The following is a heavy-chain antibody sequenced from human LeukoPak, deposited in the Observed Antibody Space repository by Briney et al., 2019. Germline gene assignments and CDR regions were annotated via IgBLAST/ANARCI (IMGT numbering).Heavy chain of an antibody. J-gene: IGHJ4*02. Sequence: SETLSLTCTVSGGSISSYYWSWIRQPPGKGLEWIGYIYYSGSTNYNPSLKSRVTISVDTSKKQFSLKLSSVTAADTAVYYCARGGRDGYNYYFDYWGQGTLVTVSS. D-gene: IGHD5-24*01. CDR1: GGSISSYY. CDR2: IYYSGST. CDR3: ARGGRDGYNYYFDY. V-gene: IGHV4-59*01.